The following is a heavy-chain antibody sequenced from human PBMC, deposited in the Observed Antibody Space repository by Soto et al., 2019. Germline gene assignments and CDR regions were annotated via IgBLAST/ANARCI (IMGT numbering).Heavy chain of an antibody. J-gene: IGHJ5*02. CDR2: ISYDGSNK. Sequence: GGSLRLSCAASGFTFSSYAMHWVRQAPGKGLEWVAVISYDGSNKYYADSVKGRFTISRDNSKNTLYLQMNSLRAEDTAVYYWARDLEVAVAGAWGQGTLVTVSS. V-gene: IGHV3-30-3*01. CDR3: ARDLEVAVAGA. CDR1: GFTFSSYA. D-gene: IGHD6-19*01.